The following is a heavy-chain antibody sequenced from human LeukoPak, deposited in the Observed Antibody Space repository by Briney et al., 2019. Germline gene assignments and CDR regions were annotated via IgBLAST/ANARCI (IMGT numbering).Heavy chain of an antibody. CDR3: ARVSSTIFGVVPPDY. Sequence: SETLSLTCTVSGGSINIGSSYWSWLRQPAGKRLEWIGRISTSGSTNYNPSLKSRVTISVDTTKNQFSLKLTSVTAADTAVYYCARVSSTIFGVVPPDYWGQGTLVTVSS. D-gene: IGHD3-3*01. CDR1: GGSINIGSSY. V-gene: IGHV4-61*02. J-gene: IGHJ4*02. CDR2: ISTSGST.